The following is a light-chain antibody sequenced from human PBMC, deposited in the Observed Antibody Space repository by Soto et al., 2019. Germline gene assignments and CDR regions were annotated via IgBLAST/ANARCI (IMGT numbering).Light chain of an antibody. CDR1: QSISSW. J-gene: IGKJ1*01. V-gene: IGKV1-5*03. CDR3: QQYKSYWT. CDR2: KAT. Sequence: DIQMTQYPSTLSASIGDRVTITCRASQSISSWLAWYQQKPGKAPKLLIYKATSSESGVSSRFSGSGSGTVFSLTISSLQPDDSATYYCQQYKSYWTFGQGTKVEIK.